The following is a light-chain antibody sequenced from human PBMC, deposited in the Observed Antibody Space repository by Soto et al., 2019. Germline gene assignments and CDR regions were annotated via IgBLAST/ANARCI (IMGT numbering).Light chain of an antibody. Sequence: QSVLTQPPSVSAAPGQKVTISCSGSSSNIGNNYVSWYQQLPGTAPKLLIYDNYKRPSGIPDRFSASKSGTSATLAITGLQTGDEAEYNCGTWDSSLDGFVFGTGTKVTVL. CDR1: SSNIGNNY. V-gene: IGLV1-51*01. CDR2: DNY. J-gene: IGLJ1*01. CDR3: GTWDSSLDGFV.